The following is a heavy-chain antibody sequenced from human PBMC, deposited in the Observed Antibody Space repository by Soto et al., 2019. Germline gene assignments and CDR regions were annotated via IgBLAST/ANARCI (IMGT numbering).Heavy chain of an antibody. CDR1: GGSISSYY. J-gene: IGHJ6*02. D-gene: IGHD5-18*01. CDR3: ARGHVDTAMVTSGRYYYGMDV. CDR2: IYYSGST. V-gene: IGHV4-59*01. Sequence: SETLSLTCTVSGGSISSYYWSWIRQPPEKGLEWIGYIYYSGSTNYNPSLKSRVTISVDTSKNQFSLKLSSVTAADTAVYYCARGHVDTAMVTSGRYYYGMDVWGQGTTVTVS.